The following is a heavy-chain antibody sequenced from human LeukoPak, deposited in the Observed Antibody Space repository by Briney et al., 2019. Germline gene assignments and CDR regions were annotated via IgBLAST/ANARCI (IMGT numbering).Heavy chain of an antibody. CDR2: IYSGGST. V-gene: IGHV3-53*05. CDR1: GFTVSSNY. D-gene: IGHD3-16*01. CDR3: ASVDYVWGSFY. J-gene: IGHJ4*02. Sequence: PAESLRLSCAASGFTVSSNYMSWIRQPPGKGLEWIAVIYSGGSTYYDPSLKGRFTISVDTSKNQFSLQMSSVTAADTAVYYCASVDYVWGSFYWGQGTLVTVSS.